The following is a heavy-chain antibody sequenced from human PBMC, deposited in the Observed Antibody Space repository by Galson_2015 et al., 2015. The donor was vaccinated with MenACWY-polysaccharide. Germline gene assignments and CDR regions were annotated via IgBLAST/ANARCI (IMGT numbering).Heavy chain of an antibody. V-gene: IGHV3-74*01. Sequence: SLRLSCAASGFTFSSYWMHWVRQAPGKGLVWVSRINSDGSSKSYADSVKGRFTISRDDAKNTLYLQMNSLRVEDTAVYYCASSIQLASWGQGTLVTVSS. J-gene: IGHJ5*02. CDR2: INSDGSSK. CDR3: ASSIQLAS. D-gene: IGHD5-18*01. CDR1: GFTFSSYW.